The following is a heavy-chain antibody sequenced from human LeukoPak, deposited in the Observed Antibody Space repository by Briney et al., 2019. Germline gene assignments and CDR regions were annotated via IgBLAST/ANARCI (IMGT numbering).Heavy chain of an antibody. CDR2: IYYSGST. CDR3: ARTYSGTWYEYFDY. D-gene: IGHD6-13*01. J-gene: IGHJ4*02. Sequence: SETLSLTCIVSGDSISSYYWSWIRQPPGKGLEWIGYIYYSGSTNYNPSLKSRVTISVDTSKNQFSLKLSSVTAADTAVYYCARTYSGTWYEYFDYWGQGSLVTVSS. V-gene: IGHV4-59*08. CDR1: GDSISSYY.